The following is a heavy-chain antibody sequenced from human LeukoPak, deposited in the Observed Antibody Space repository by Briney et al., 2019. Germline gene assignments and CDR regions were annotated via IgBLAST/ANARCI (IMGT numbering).Heavy chain of an antibody. CDR2: INSDGSST. Sequence: GGSLRLSCAASGFTFSSYWMHWVRHAPGNGLEWVSRINSDGSSTSYADSVKGRFTISRDNAKNTLYLQMNSLRAEDTAVYYCASYHDSSGYLFDYWGQGTLVTVAS. CDR1: GFTFSSYW. J-gene: IGHJ4*02. V-gene: IGHV3-74*01. CDR3: ASYHDSSGYLFDY. D-gene: IGHD3-22*01.